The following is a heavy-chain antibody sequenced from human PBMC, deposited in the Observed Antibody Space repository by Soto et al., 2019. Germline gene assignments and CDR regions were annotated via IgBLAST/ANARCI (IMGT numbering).Heavy chain of an antibody. D-gene: IGHD3-3*01. Sequence: PSETLSLTCTVSGGSISSGGYYWSWIRQHPGKGLEWIGYIYYSGSTYYNPSLKSRVTISVDTSKNQFSLKLSSVTAADTAVYYCARGIYYDFWSGYPGYFDYWGQGTLVTVSX. V-gene: IGHV4-31*03. CDR1: GGSISSGGYY. J-gene: IGHJ4*02. CDR3: ARGIYYDFWSGYPGYFDY. CDR2: IYYSGST.